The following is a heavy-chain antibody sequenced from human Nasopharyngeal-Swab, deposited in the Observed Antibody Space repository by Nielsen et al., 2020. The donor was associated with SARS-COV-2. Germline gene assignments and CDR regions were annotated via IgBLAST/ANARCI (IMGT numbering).Heavy chain of an antibody. CDR2: ISYDGSNK. CDR1: GFTFSSYG. CDR3: AKEGFGYDILTGYYTNMDV. Sequence: LSLTCAASGFTFSSYGMHWVRQAPGKGLEWVAVISYDGSNKYYADSVKGRFTISRENSKNTLYLQMNSLRAEDTAVYYCAKEGFGYDILTGYYTNMDVWGKGTTVTVSS. J-gene: IGHJ6*03. V-gene: IGHV3-30*18. D-gene: IGHD3-9*01.